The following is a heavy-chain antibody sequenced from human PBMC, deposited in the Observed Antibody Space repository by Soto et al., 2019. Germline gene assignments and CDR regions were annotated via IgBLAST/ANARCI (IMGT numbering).Heavy chain of an antibody. V-gene: IGHV3-66*01. J-gene: IGHJ4*02. D-gene: IGHD3-3*01. CDR2: IYSGGST. CDR1: GFTVSSNY. CDR3: ARAAGWSGYYRAY. Sequence: EVQLVESGGGLVQPGGSLRLSCAASGFTVSSNYMSWVRQAPGKGMEWVSVIYSGGSTYYADSVKGRFTISRDHSKNTLYLQMTSLRAEDTAVYYCARAAGWSGYYRAYWGQGTLVTVSS.